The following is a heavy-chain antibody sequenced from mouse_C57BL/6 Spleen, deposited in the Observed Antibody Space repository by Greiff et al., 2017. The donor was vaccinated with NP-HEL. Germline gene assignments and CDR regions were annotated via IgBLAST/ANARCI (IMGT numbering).Heavy chain of an antibody. Sequence: EVQLQQSGPELVKPGASVKIPCKASGYTFTDYNMDWVKQSHGKSLEWIGDINPNNGGTIYNQKFKGKATLTVDKSSSTAYMELRSLTSEDTAVYYCARRRGYYYGSSYDAMDYWGQGTSVTVSS. J-gene: IGHJ4*01. V-gene: IGHV1-18*01. CDR2: INPNNGGT. CDR3: ARRRGYYYGSSYDAMDY. CDR1: GYTFTDYN. D-gene: IGHD1-1*01.